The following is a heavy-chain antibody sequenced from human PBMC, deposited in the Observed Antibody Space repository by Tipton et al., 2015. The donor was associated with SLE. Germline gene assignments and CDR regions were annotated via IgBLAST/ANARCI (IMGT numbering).Heavy chain of an antibody. D-gene: IGHD3-16*01. CDR2: VFYSGTT. CDR1: VASINSSSYY. Sequence: GLVKPSETLSLTCTVSVASINSSSYYWAWIRQPPGKGLEWIGSVFYSGTTYYNPSLKSRVTISLDTSKNQFSLKVNSVTAADTAVYYCATQGYYDSSFDYWGQGTLVTVSS. CDR3: ATQGYYDSSFDY. V-gene: IGHV4-39*07. J-gene: IGHJ4*02.